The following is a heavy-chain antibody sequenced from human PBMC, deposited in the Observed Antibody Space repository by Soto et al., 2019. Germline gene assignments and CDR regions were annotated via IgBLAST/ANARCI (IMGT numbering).Heavy chain of an antibody. V-gene: IGHV3-66*01. CDR1: GFTASSKD. CDR2: IQSGGTT. D-gene: IGHD2-15*01. J-gene: IGHJ6*04. Sequence: HPGGSLRLSCAASGFTASSKDMTWVRQAPGKGLEWVSLIQSGGTTYYADSVKGRFTISRDTSENTLHLQMDSLRVEDTAVYYCARDDVLCDGGRCYGIPLDVWGKGTTATVSS. CDR3: ARDDVLCDGGRCYGIPLDV.